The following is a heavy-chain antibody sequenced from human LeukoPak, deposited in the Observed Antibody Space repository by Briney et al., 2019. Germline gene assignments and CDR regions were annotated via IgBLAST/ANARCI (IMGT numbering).Heavy chain of an antibody. J-gene: IGHJ4*02. D-gene: IGHD5-12*01. CDR3: ARSRQGWWLLDY. Sequence: SETLSLTCAVSGYSISSGYYWGWIRQPPGKGLEWIGSMYHSGSTYYNPSLKSRVSISVDTSKNQFSLKLSSVTAADTAVYYCARSRQGWWLLDYWGQGILVTVSS. V-gene: IGHV4-38-2*01. CDR1: GYSISSGYY. CDR2: MYHSGST.